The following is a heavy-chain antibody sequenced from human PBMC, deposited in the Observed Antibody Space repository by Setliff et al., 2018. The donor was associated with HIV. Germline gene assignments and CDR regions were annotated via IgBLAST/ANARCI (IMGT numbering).Heavy chain of an antibody. CDR2: IYTSGST. D-gene: IGHD2-2*01. J-gene: IGHJ4*02. CDR3: ARLDCSSSSGFVDY. CDR1: GGSISTYC. V-gene: IGHV4-4*09. Sequence: PSETLSLTCTVSGGSISTYCWIWIRQPPGKGLEWIGNIYTSGSTNYNPSLKSRVTISVDTSKNQFSLKLSSVTAADTAVYYCARLDCSSSSGFVDYWGQGTLVTVSS.